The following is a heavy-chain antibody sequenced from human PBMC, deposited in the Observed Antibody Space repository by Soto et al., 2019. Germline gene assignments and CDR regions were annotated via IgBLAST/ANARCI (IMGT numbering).Heavy chain of an antibody. J-gene: IGHJ6*02. CDR2: ISAYNGNT. V-gene: IGHV1-18*01. D-gene: IGHD4-17*01. CDR3: ARDGFGWYGDYSSYYSYGMDV. CDR1: GYTFTSYG. Sequence: ASVKVSCKASGYTFTSYGISWVRQAPGQGLEWMGWISAYNGNTNYAQKLQGRVTMTTDTSTSTAYMELRSLRSDDTAVYYCARDGFGWYGDYSSYYSYGMDVWGQGTTVTVSS.